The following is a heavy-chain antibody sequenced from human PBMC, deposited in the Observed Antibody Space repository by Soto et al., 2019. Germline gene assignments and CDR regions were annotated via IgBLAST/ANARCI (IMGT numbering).Heavy chain of an antibody. V-gene: IGHV1-69*02. Sequence: QVQLVQSGAEVKKPGSSVKVSCKASGGTFSSYTISWVRQAPGQGLEWMGRIIPILGIANYAQKFQGRVTITADKSTSTAYMELSSLRSEDTAVYYCAAYDASDYFDYWGQGTLVTVSS. CDR1: GGTFSSYT. D-gene: IGHD1-1*01. CDR2: IIPILGIA. J-gene: IGHJ4*02. CDR3: AAYDASDYFDY.